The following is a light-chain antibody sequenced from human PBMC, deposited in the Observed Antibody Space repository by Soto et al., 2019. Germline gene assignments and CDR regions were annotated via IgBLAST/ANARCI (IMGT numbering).Light chain of an antibody. CDR3: SSYAGSYTWV. CDR2: DVN. V-gene: IGLV2-11*01. J-gene: IGLJ3*02. CDR1: SSNVGGSNY. Sequence: QTALTQPRSVSGSPGQSVTISCTGTSSNVGGSNYVSWNQQHPGKAPKVMIYDVNKRPSGVPDRFSGSKSGNTATLTISGLQAEDEADYYCSSYAGSYTWVFGGGTKLTVL.